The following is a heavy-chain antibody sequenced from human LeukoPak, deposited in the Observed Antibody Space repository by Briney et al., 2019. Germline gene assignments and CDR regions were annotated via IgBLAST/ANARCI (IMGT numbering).Heavy chain of an antibody. CDR2: LYSDGNT. CDR1: GCTAITND. Sequence: GGSLRLSCAASGCTAITNDMTLLRQAPGKVLEWVSVLYSDGNTKYGDSVQGRFTISSDNSKNTPYLEMNSLSPDDTAVYYCARGVEPLVANTLAYWGQGTLVTVSS. CDR3: ARGVEPLVANTLAY. J-gene: IGHJ4*02. D-gene: IGHD1-14*01. V-gene: IGHV3-53*01.